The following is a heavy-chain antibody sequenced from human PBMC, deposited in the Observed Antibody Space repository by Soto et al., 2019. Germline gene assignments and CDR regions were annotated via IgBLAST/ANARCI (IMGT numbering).Heavy chain of an antibody. D-gene: IGHD3-10*01. J-gene: IGHJ6*02. V-gene: IGHV3-74*01. CDR1: GFTFSSYW. CDR2: INSDGSST. Sequence: PGGSLRLSCAASGFTFSSYWMHWVRQAPWKGLVWVSRINSDGSSTSYADSVKGRFTISRDNAKNTLYLQMNSLRAEDTAVYYCASISMVRGERDGMDVWGQGTTVTVSS. CDR3: ASISMVRGERDGMDV.